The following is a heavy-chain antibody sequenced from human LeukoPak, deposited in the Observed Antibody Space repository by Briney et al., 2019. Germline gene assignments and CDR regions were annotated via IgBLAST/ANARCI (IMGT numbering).Heavy chain of an antibody. V-gene: IGHV3-7*01. CDR3: ARATYYDSSGYWGYYFDY. CDR2: IKQDGSEK. Sequence: GGSLRLSCAASGFTFSSYWMSWVRQAPGKGLEWVANIKQDGSEKYYVDSVKGRFTISRDNAQNSLYLQMNSLRAEDTAVYYCARATYYDSSGYWGYYFDYWGQGTLVTVSS. CDR1: GFTFSSYW. D-gene: IGHD3-22*01. J-gene: IGHJ4*02.